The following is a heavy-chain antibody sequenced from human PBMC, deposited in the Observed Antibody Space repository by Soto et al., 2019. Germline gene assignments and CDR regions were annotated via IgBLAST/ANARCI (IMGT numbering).Heavy chain of an antibody. V-gene: IGHV4-31*01. D-gene: IGHD6-6*01. CDR1: GGSISSGGYY. CDR3: ARGSSIAGLYYGMDV. J-gene: IGHJ6*02. Sequence: QVQLQESGPGLVKPSQTLSLTCTVSGGSISSGGYYWTWIRQHPGKGLEWIGYNYYSGITYYNPSPERLVTIPLAPSKNQFSLQLSSVTAADTAVYYCARGSSIAGLYYGMDVWGQGTTVTVSS. CDR2: NYYSGIT.